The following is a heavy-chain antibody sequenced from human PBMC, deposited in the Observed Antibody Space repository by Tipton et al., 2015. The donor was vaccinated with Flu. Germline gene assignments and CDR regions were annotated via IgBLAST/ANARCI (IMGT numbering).Heavy chain of an antibody. CDR3: AGNNYYDSSGYYYSLDY. Sequence: TLSLTCSVSGDSMRSGNHYWCWIRQHPGKGLEWIGYIYHSGRTYYNPSLKSRVTISVDTSKNQFSLKLSSVTAADTALYYCAGNNYYDSSGYYYSLDYWGQGTLVPASS. CDR1: GDSMRSGNHY. V-gene: IGHV4-30-4*01. D-gene: IGHD3-22*01. J-gene: IGHJ4*02. CDR2: IYHSGRT.